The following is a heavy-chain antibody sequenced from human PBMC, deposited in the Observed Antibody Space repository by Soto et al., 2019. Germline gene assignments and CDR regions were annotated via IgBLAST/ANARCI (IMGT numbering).Heavy chain of an antibody. V-gene: IGHV4-59*01. J-gene: IGHJ4*02. CDR2: IYYSGST. Sequence: SDTLSLTCTVSGGSISSYYWSWIRQPPGKGLEWIGYIYYSGSTNYNPSLKSRVTISVDTSKNQFSLKLSSVTAADTAVYYCASGYSSGWYGGTPLNNFDYWGQGTLVTVSS. CDR3: ASGYSSGWYGGTPLNNFDY. D-gene: IGHD6-19*01. CDR1: GGSISSYY.